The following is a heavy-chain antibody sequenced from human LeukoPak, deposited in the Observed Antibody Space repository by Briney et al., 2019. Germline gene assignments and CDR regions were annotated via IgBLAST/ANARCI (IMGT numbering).Heavy chain of an antibody. J-gene: IGHJ4*02. Sequence: SATVSLTCTVSGGSISSYYWSWIRQPPGKGLEWIGYIYYIGSTNYNPSLKSRVTISVDTSKNQFSQKLSSVTAADTAVYYCARHSTASGYLNYFDYWGQGTLVTV. D-gene: IGHD1-1*01. V-gene: IGHV4-59*08. CDR3: ARHSTASGYLNYFDY. CDR1: GGSISSYY. CDR2: IYYIGST.